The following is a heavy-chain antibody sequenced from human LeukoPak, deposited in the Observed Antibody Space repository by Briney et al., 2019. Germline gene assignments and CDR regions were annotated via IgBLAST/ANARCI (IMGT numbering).Heavy chain of an antibody. CDR3: AKRGVVIRVILVGFHKEAYYFDS. V-gene: IGHV3-23*01. J-gene: IGHJ4*02. CDR2: ITGSGGST. D-gene: IGHD3-22*01. Sequence: GGSLRLSCAVSGIALSNYGMSWVRQAPGKGLEWVAGITGSGGSTNYADSVKGRFTISRDNPKNTLYLQMNSLRAEDTAVYFCAKRGVVIRVILVGFHKEAYYFDSWGQGALVTVSS. CDR1: GIALSNYG.